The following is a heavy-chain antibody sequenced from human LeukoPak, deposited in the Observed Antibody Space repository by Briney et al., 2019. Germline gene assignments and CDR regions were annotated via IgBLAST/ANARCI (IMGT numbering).Heavy chain of an antibody. CDR1: GFSISSSGYY. J-gene: IGHJ3*02. CDR3: ARDRNYDMLTGYYAFDI. D-gene: IGHD3-9*01. Sequence: SETLSLTCTVSGFSISSSGYYWSWIRQPPGKVLGWIGYIYYSGSTNYNPSIDSRVTTSVDTSNNQFSLNLSSVNAADTAVYYCARDRNYDMLTGYYAFDIWGQGTMVTVSS. V-gene: IGHV4-61*08. CDR2: IYYSGST.